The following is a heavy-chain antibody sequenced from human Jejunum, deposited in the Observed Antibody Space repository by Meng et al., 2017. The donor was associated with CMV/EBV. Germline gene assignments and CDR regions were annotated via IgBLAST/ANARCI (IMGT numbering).Heavy chain of an antibody. CDR3: ARGVHGRYCPTTTCYPVDY. CDR2: TSSPGSP. V-gene: IGHV4-39*07. Sequence: YYWGWIRPPPVPRLEWIATTSSPGSPYSNPSLTPLFSLSLDTSKDQFSLKLNSVTAADTAVYYCARGVHGRYCPTTTCYPVDYWGQGMLVTVSS. CDR1: YY. D-gene: IGHD2-8*01. J-gene: IGHJ4*02.